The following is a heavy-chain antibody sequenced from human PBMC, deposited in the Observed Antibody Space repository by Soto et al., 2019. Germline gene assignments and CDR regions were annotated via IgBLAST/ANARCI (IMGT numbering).Heavy chain of an antibody. J-gene: IGHJ5*02. CDR3: ARDLGSYNGNWFDP. Sequence: SETLSLTCTVSGGSISSGGYYWSWIRQHPGKGLEWIGYIYYSGSTYYNPSLKSRVTISVDTSKNQFSLKLSSVTAADTAVYYCARDLGSYNGNWFDPWGQGTLVTVSS. CDR1: GGSISSGGYY. D-gene: IGHD1-1*01. CDR2: IYYSGST. V-gene: IGHV4-31*03.